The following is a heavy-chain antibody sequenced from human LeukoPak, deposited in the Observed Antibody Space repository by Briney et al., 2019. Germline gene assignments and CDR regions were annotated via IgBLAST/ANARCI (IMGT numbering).Heavy chain of an antibody. CDR3: AASRFLEWYPYYYYMDV. Sequence: SVKVSCKASGGTFSSYAISGVRQAPGQGLEWMGGIIPIFGTANYAQKFQGRVTITADESTSTAYMELSSLRSEDTAVYYCAASRFLEWYPYYYYMDVWGKGTTVTVSS. CDR2: IIPIFGTA. D-gene: IGHD3-3*01. J-gene: IGHJ6*03. CDR1: GGTFSSYA. V-gene: IGHV1-69*13.